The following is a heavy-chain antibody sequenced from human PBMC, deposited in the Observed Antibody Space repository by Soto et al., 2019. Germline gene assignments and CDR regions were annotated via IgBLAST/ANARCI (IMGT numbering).Heavy chain of an antibody. CDR3: ARGPGIAAPFDY. Sequence: GSLRLSCAASGSTLSSYSMNWVRQAPGKGLEWVSSISSSSSYIHYADSVKGRFTISRDNAKNSLYLQMNSLRAEDTAVYYCARGPGIAAPFDYWGQGTLVTVSS. D-gene: IGHD6-13*01. J-gene: IGHJ4*02. V-gene: IGHV3-21*01. CDR1: GSTLSSYS. CDR2: ISSSSSYI.